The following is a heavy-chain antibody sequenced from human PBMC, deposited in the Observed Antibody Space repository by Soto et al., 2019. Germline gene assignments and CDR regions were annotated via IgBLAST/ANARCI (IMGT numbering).Heavy chain of an antibody. D-gene: IGHD6-13*01. V-gene: IGHV3-23*01. Sequence: EMQLLESGGGLVQPGGSLRLSCAASGFAFSSYAMSWVRQAPGKGLEWVSIIGGSGGSTNYADSVKGRFTISRDNSRNTLYLQMNSLRAEDTAMYSCAKGYGSISYFFDHWGQGTLVTVSS. CDR3: AKGYGSISYFFDH. CDR1: GFAFSSYA. CDR2: IGGSGGST. J-gene: IGHJ4*02.